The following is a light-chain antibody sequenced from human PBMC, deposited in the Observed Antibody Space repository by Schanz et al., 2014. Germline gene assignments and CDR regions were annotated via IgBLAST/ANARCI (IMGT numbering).Light chain of an antibody. CDR1: SSDVGGYNY. Sequence: QSALTQPRSVSGSPGQSVTISCTGTSSDVGGYNYVSWHQQHPGKAPKLLIYDVSKRPSGVPDRFSGSKSGNTASLTISGLQAEDEADYYCCAYTGSYTSYWVFGGGTKLTVL. J-gene: IGLJ3*02. CDR2: DVS. V-gene: IGLV2-11*01. CDR3: CAYTGSYTSYWV.